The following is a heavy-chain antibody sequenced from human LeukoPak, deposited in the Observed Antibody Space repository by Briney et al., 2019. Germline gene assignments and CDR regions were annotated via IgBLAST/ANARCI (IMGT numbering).Heavy chain of an antibody. CDR1: EFTFSSFE. CDR3: ARVGRIQYFDC. V-gene: IGHV3-48*03. Sequence: GGALRLSCTASEFTFSSFEMKWVRQAPGKGLEWVSYISGGGDTTLYADSVKGRFTTSRDNAKKSLYLQMTSLRAEDTAVYYCARVGRIQYFDCWGQGTLVTVSS. D-gene: IGHD5-18*01. CDR2: ISGGGDTT. J-gene: IGHJ4*02.